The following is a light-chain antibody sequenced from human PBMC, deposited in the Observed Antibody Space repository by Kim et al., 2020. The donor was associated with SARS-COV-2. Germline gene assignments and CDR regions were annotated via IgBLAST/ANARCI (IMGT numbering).Light chain of an antibody. CDR2: KAS. CDR3: QHYNSYPWT. Sequence: ASVEARVTITCRASKSIGSWLAWYQQKPGKDPKRLIYKASSLESGVPSRVSGSGSGTDFTLTNSSLQPDDFAAYYCQHYNSYPWTFGQGTKVDIK. J-gene: IGKJ1*01. V-gene: IGKV1-5*03. CDR1: KSIGSW.